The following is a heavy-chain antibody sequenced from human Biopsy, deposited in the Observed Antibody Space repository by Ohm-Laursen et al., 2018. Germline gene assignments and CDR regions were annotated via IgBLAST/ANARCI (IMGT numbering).Heavy chain of an antibody. Sequence: ASVKVSCNVSGYTLTALSMHWVRQAPGRGLEWMGGFAPENGKTIYAQKFQGRVTMTEDTSTDTAYMELSSLRSEDTAVYYCAADINVWNVNYWGQGTQVTVSS. V-gene: IGHV1-24*01. D-gene: IGHD1-1*01. CDR2: FAPENGKT. CDR1: GYTLTALS. CDR3: AADINVWNVNY. J-gene: IGHJ4*02.